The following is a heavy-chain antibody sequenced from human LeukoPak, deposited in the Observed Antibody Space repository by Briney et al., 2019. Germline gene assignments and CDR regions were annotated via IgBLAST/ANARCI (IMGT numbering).Heavy chain of an antibody. D-gene: IGHD3-10*01. CDR3: VRHRSASDY. CDR1: EFTFSTYE. V-gene: IGHV3-21*01. CDR2: ISSSSTYI. J-gene: IGHJ4*02. Sequence: PGGSLRLSCAASEFTFSTYEMNWVRQAPGKGLEWVSSISSSSTYIYYADSLKGRITISRDNAKNSLYLQMNSLRAEDTAVYYCVRHRSASDYWGQGALVTVSS.